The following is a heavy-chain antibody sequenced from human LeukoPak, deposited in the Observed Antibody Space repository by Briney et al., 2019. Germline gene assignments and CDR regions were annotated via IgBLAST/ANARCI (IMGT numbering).Heavy chain of an antibody. J-gene: IGHJ4*02. Sequence: GGSLRLSCAASGFTFSTYAMSWVRQAPGKGLEWVSTISRSGTSTDYADSVKGRFTISRDNSGNTLYLQMNSLRAEDTALYYCAKDIHGDYGGVDYWGQGTLVTVSS. D-gene: IGHD4-17*01. V-gene: IGHV3-23*01. CDR1: GFTFSTYA. CDR3: AKDIHGDYGGVDY. CDR2: ISRSGTST.